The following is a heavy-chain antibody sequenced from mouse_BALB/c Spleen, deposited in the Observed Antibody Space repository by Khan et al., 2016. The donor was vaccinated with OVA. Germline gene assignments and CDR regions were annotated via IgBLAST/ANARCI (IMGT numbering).Heavy chain of an antibody. Sequence: QIQLVQSGPGLEKPGETLKLSCTASGYTFTNYGMNWVKQAPGKGLKWMGCINTYTGDPTYADAFKGRFAFSLETSNSTVYLQMNNLTTEDTATYFCARPHFYWYVMDYWGQGTTVTVSS. D-gene: IGHD2-1*01. V-gene: IGHV9-3-1*01. J-gene: IGHJ4*01. CDR1: GYTFTNYG. CDR3: ARPHFYWYVMDY. CDR2: INTYTGDP.